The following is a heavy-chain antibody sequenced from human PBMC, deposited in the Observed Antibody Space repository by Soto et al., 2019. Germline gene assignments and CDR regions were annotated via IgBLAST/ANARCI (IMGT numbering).Heavy chain of an antibody. Sequence: GASVKVSCKTSGYTFSSIGISWVRQAPGQGLEWMGWISPHKGDTYYAQRLQGRVTMTTDTSTSTAYMELRSLRSDDTAVYFCARDLGASGSYFTNYWGQGTLVTVSS. CDR3: ARDLGASGSYFTNY. CDR1: GYTFSSIG. CDR2: ISPHKGDT. V-gene: IGHV1-18*01. J-gene: IGHJ4*02. D-gene: IGHD3-10*01.